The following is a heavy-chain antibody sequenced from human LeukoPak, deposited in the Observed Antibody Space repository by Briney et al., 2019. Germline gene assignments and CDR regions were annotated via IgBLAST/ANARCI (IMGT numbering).Heavy chain of an antibody. CDR1: GGSISSYY. CDR3: AQERKYNYYMDV. Sequence: PSETLSLTCTVSGGSISSYYWSWIRQPPGKGLEWIGYIYYSGSTNYNPSLKSRVTISVDTSKNQFSLKLSSVTAADTAVYYCAQERKYNYYMDVWGKGTTVIISS. V-gene: IGHV4-59*01. CDR2: IYYSGST. J-gene: IGHJ6*03.